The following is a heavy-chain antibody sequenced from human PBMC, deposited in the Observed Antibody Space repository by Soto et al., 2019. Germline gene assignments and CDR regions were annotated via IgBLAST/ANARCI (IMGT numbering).Heavy chain of an antibody. V-gene: IGHV4-4*02. Sequence: QVQLQESGPGLVKPSGTLSLTCAVSGGSIRSNNWWSWVRQPPGKGLEWIGEIFQSGSTNYNPSLKXXVTISVDKSKTQFSLKLSSVTAADTAVYYCARVFSGSYSDYWGQGTLVTVSS. D-gene: IGHD1-26*01. CDR2: IFQSGST. CDR1: GGSIRSNNW. J-gene: IGHJ4*02. CDR3: ARVFSGSYSDY.